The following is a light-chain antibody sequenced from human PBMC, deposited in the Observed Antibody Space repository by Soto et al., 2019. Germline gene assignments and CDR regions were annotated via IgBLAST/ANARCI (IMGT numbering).Light chain of an antibody. V-gene: IGKV1-39*01. J-gene: IGKJ1*01. CDR1: QTISNY. CDR2: TVC. CDR3: QQSYTTSWT. Sequence: DIQMTQSPSSLSASVGDRVTITCRANQTISNYLNWYQQKPGKAPKLLVYTVCNLHSGVPSRFSGGASVTDFTLTISSLQHEDCATYYCQQSYTTSWTFGQGTKVAIK.